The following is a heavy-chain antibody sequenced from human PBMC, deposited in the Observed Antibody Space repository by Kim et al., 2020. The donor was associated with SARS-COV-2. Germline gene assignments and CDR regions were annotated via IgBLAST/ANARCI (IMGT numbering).Heavy chain of an antibody. D-gene: IGHD2-2*01. CDR3: ARDGVHSPIVVVPAAIRGYYYGMDV. V-gene: IGHV3-48*04. Sequence: GGSLRLSCAASGFTFSSYSMNWVRQAPGKGLEWVSYISSSSSTIYYADSVKGRFTISRDNAKNSLYLQMNSLRAEDTAVYYCARDGVHSPIVVVPAAIRGYYYGMDVWGQGTTVTVSS. CDR1: GFTFSSYS. J-gene: IGHJ6*02. CDR2: ISSSSSTI.